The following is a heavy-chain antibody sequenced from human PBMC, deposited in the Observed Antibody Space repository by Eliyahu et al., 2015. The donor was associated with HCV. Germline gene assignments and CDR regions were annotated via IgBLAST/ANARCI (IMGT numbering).Heavy chain of an antibody. D-gene: IGHD2-15*01. CDR1: AGSXSSDNW. CDR3: ARGYCSGGSCHSTFDY. Sequence: QVQPQESGPGLVKPSGTLXLTCAVSAGSXSSDNWGSWVRQPPGKGLEWIGEIYHSGSTNYNPSLKSRVTISMDKSKNQFSLKLNSVTAADTAIYYCARGYCSGGSCHSTFDYWGQGILVTVSS. J-gene: IGHJ4*02. CDR2: IYHSGST. V-gene: IGHV4-4*02.